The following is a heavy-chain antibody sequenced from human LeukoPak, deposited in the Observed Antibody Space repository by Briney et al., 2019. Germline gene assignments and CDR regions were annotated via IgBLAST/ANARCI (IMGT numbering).Heavy chain of an antibody. J-gene: IGHJ4*02. Sequence: PGGSLRLSCAASGFTFRSYAMSWVRQGPGKGLERVSAISGSGGDTFYADSVKGRFTISRDNAKNSLYLQMNSLRAEDTALYYCAKDMDYDSSGLDYWGQGTLVTVSS. CDR1: GFTFRSYA. V-gene: IGHV3-23*01. CDR3: AKDMDYDSSGLDY. D-gene: IGHD3-22*01. CDR2: ISGSGGDT.